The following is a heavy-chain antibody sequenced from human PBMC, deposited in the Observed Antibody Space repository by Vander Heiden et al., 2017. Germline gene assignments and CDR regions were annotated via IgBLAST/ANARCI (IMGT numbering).Heavy chain of an antibody. Sequence: QVQLVESGGGLVKPGGSLRLSCAASGFTFSDYYMNWIRQAPGKGLEWISYISSSGNIKYYADSVKGRFTISRDNAKNSLYLQMNSLRAEDTAVYYCARDGLYSSGWYFAYWGQGTLVTVSS. V-gene: IGHV3-11*01. CDR3: ARDGLYSSGWYFAY. CDR1: GFTFSDYY. CDR2: ISSSGNIK. D-gene: IGHD6-19*01. J-gene: IGHJ4*02.